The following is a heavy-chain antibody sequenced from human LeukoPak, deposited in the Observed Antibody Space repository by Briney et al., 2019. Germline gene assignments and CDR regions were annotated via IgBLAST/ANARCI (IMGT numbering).Heavy chain of an antibody. CDR2: IYDSGST. J-gene: IGHJ4*02. D-gene: IGHD3-22*01. CDR1: GASIRSYY. CDR3: ARSGGYYDSSGYYD. V-gene: IGHV4-59*12. Sequence: SETLSLTCIVSGASIRSYYWSWIRQPPGKGLEWIGYIYDSGSTNYNPSLKSRVTISVDTSKNQFSLKLSSVTAADTAVYYCARSGGYYDSSGYYDWGQGTLVTVSS.